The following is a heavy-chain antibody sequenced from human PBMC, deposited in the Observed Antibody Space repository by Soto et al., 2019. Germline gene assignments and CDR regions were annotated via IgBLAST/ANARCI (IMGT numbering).Heavy chain of an antibody. J-gene: IGHJ4*02. CDR3: ATFSYGVGDFDY. Sequence: ASVKVSCKVSGYTLTELSMHWVRQAPGKGLEWMGGFDPEDGETIYAQKFQGRVTMTEDTSTDTAYMELSSLRSEDTAVYYCATFSYGVGDFDYWGQGTLVTSPQ. D-gene: IGHD4-17*01. CDR2: FDPEDGET. CDR1: GYTLTELS. V-gene: IGHV1-24*01.